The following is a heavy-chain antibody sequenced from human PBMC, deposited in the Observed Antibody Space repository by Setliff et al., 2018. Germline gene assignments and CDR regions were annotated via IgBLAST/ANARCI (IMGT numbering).Heavy chain of an antibody. CDR3: ARELRSPYWHLDS. Sequence: GASVKVSCKSSGGTFSSSGITWVRQAPGQGLQWLGRFIPILGATNYAQNLQGRVTITADESTSTGYMELRSLRSDDTAVYYCARELRSPYWHLDSWGQGTQVTVSS. CDR2: FIPILGAT. J-gene: IGHJ5*01. CDR1: GGTFSSSG. D-gene: IGHD3-16*01. V-gene: IGHV1-69*13.